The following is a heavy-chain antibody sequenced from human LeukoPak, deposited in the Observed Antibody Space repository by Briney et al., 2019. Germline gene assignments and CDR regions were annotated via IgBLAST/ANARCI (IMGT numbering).Heavy chain of an antibody. V-gene: IGHV4-34*01. CDR3: ARGPTYYDFWSGYPIAEYFQH. CDR2: INHSGST. Sequence: SETLSLTCAVYGGSFSGYYWSWIRQPPGKGLEWIGEINHSGSTNYNPSLKSRVTISVDTSKNQFSLKLSSVTAADTAVYYCARGPTYYDFWSGYPIAEYFQHWGQGTLVTVSS. CDR1: GGSFSGYY. D-gene: IGHD3-3*01. J-gene: IGHJ1*01.